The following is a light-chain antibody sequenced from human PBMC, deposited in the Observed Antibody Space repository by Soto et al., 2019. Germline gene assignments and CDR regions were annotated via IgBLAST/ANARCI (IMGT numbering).Light chain of an antibody. CDR1: QSIDSS. Sequence: DIQMTQSPSTLSASVGDRVTITCRASQSIDSSLAWYQQKPRKGPKLLIYDASTLESGVPSRFSGSGFGTEFALTISSLQPDDFATYYCQQYANLPLTFGQGTRLEIK. V-gene: IGKV1-5*01. J-gene: IGKJ5*01. CDR2: DAS. CDR3: QQYANLPLT.